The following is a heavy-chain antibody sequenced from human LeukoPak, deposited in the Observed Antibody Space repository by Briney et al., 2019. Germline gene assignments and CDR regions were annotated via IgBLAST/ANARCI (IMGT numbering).Heavy chain of an antibody. V-gene: IGHV3-23*01. CDR1: GFTFSSYA. J-gene: IGHJ6*03. Sequence: GGSLRLSCAASGFTFSSYAMSWFRQAPGKGLEWVSAISGSGGSTYYADSVKGRFTISRDNSKNTLYLQMNSLRAEDTAVYYCAKAVKGYYYYYMDVWGKGTTVTVSS. CDR3: AKAVKGYYYYYMDV. CDR2: ISGSGGST.